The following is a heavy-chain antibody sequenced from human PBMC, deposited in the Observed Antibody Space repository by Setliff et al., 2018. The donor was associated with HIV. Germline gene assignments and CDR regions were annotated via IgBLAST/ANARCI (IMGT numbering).Heavy chain of an antibody. CDR1: GASLSAFY. J-gene: IGHJ4*02. V-gene: IGHV4-4*09. Sequence: SETLSLTCTVSGASLSAFYWSWIRQPPGKGLEWLGYIYSSVGTNYSPSLEGRITISLDTSKSQFSLKLTSVTAADTAIYFCAGGGQWRPDYWGLGTQVTVSS. CDR3: AGGGQWRPDY. CDR2: IYSSVGT. D-gene: IGHD6-19*01.